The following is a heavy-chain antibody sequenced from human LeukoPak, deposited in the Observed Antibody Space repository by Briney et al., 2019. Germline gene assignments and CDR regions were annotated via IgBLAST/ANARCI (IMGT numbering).Heavy chain of an antibody. CDR2: ISGSGGST. J-gene: IGHJ4*02. CDR3: ALITMVRGVQFDY. Sequence: GGSLRLSCAASGFTFSSYAMSWVRQAPGKGLEWVSAISGSGGSTYYADSVKGRFTISRDNSKNTLYLQMNSLRAEDTAVYYCALITMVRGVQFDYWGQGTLVTVSS. V-gene: IGHV3-23*01. D-gene: IGHD3-10*01. CDR1: GFTFSSYA.